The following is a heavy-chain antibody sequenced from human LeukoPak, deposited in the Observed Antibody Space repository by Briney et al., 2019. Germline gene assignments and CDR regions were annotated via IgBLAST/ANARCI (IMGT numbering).Heavy chain of an antibody. V-gene: IGHV4-34*01. J-gene: IGHJ3*02. CDR1: GGSFRGYY. D-gene: IGHD4-17*01. CDR2: ISYSGST. CDR3: ARQTTVTTSGGDAFDI. Sequence: PSETLSLTCAVDGGSFRGYYWSWIRQPPGMGLEWIGSISYSGSTYYNSSLKSRVTISSDTSRNQFSLRLSSVTAADTAVYYCARQTTVTTSGGDAFDIWGQGTMVTVSS.